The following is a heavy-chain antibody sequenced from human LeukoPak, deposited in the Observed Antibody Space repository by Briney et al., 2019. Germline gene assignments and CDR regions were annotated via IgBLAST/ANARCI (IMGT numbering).Heavy chain of an antibody. CDR3: AREINGYSSSWNKRSYYFDY. CDR1: RFPFSNYG. V-gene: IGHV3-30*03. D-gene: IGHD6-13*01. J-gene: IGHJ4*02. CDR2: ISSDGSNG. Sequence: PGGSLRLSCAASRFPFSNYGVHWVRQAPGKGLEWLAVISSDGSNGHYADSVKGRFTVSRDNSKNTLYLQMDSLRAEDTAVYYCAREINGYSSSWNKRSYYFDYWGQGTLVTVSS.